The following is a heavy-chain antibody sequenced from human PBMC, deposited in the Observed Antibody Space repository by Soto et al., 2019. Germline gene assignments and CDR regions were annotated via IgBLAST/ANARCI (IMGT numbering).Heavy chain of an antibody. D-gene: IGHD5-12*01. J-gene: IGHJ4*02. V-gene: IGHV1-24*01. CDR3: AGRVATIDPFDY. CDR2: FDPEDGET. Sequence: ASVKVSCEASGDTLTELSMHWVRQAPGKGLEWMGGFDPEDGETIYAQKFQGRVTMTEDTSTDTAYMELSSLRSEDTAVYYCAGRVATIDPFDYWGQGTLVTVSS. CDR1: GDTLTELS.